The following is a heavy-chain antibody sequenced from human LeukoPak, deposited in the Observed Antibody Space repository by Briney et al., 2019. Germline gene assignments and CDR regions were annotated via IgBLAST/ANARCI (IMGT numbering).Heavy chain of an antibody. D-gene: IGHD6-25*01. V-gene: IGHV4-59*01. J-gene: IGHJ4*02. CDR1: GGSISSYY. CDR3: ARASEVAAADY. CDR2: IYYSGST. Sequence: SETLSLTCTVSGGSISSYYWSWIRQPPGKGLEWIGYIYYSGSTNYNPSLKSRVTISGDMSKNQFSLKLSSVTAADTAMYYCARASEVAAADYWGQGTLVTVSS.